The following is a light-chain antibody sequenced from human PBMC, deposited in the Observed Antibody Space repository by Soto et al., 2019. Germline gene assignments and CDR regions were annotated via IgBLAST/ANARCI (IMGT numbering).Light chain of an antibody. J-gene: IGLJ1*01. Sequence: QSVLTQPASVSGSPGQSITISCTGTSSDVGGYNYVSWYQQHPGKAPKLMIYDVSNRPSGVSNRFSGYKSGNTASLTISGLQAEEEADYYCSSYTSSSTLGVFGTGTKVTVL. CDR2: DVS. V-gene: IGLV2-14*01. CDR1: SSDVGGYNY. CDR3: SSYTSSSTLGV.